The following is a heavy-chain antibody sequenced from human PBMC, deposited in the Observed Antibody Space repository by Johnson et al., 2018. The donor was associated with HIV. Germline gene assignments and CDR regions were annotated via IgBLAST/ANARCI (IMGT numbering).Heavy chain of an antibody. V-gene: IGHV3-30-3*01. CDR1: GFTFSSYA. D-gene: IGHD4-11*01. Sequence: QVQLVESGGGVVQPGRSLRLSCAASGFTFSSYAMHWVRQAPGKGLEWVAVISYDGSNKYYADSVKGRFTIYRDNSKNTLYLQMNTLRLGDTAVYYCARSVHDYSDYLWGRDAFDIWGQGTMVIVSS. CDR2: ISYDGSNK. CDR3: ARSVHDYSDYLWGRDAFDI. J-gene: IGHJ3*02.